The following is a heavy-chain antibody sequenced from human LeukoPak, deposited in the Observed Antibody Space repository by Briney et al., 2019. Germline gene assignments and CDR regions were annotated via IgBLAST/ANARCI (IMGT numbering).Heavy chain of an antibody. CDR2: INPNSGGT. V-gene: IGHV1-2*02. J-gene: IGHJ6*03. D-gene: IGHD3-9*01. CDR3: ARDKKYYDILTGYYYYYMDV. Sequence: ASVKVSCTASGYTFTGYYMHWVRQAPGQGLEWMGWINPNSGGTNYAQKFQGRVTMTRDTSISTAYMELSRLRSDDTAVYYCARDKKYYDILTGYYYYYMDVWGKGTTVTVSS. CDR1: GYTFTGYY.